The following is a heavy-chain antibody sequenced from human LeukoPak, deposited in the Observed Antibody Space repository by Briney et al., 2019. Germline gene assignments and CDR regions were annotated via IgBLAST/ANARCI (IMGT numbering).Heavy chain of an antibody. J-gene: IGHJ6*02. V-gene: IGHV1-69*01. Sequence: SSVKVSCKASGGTFSSYAISWVRQAPGQGLEWMGGIIPIFGTANYAQKFQGRVTFTADESTTTAYMELSSLRSEGTAVYYCARDSSFWEDTTSWYDKYGMDVWGQGTTVTVSS. CDR2: IIPIFGTA. CDR1: GGTFSSYA. D-gene: IGHD6-13*01. CDR3: ARDSSFWEDTTSWYDKYGMDV.